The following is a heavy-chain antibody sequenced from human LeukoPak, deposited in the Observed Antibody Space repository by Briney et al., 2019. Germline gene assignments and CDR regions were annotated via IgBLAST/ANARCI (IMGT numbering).Heavy chain of an antibody. CDR2: ISSSSSSL. J-gene: IGHJ4*02. D-gene: IGHD6-13*01. CDR3: ASGILLRDRVEAAAGTDVDY. CDR1: GFTFSSYS. Sequence: GGSLRLSCAASGFTFSSYSMNWGRQAPGKGLEWVSSISSSSSSLSYADSVKGRCTISRDNAKNSLYLQMNSLRAEDTAEYYCASGILLRDRVEAAAGTDVDYWGQGTLVTVSS. V-gene: IGHV3-21*01.